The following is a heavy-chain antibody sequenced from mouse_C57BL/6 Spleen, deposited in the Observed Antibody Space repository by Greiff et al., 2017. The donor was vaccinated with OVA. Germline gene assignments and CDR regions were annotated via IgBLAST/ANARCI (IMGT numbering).Heavy chain of an antibody. D-gene: IGHD2-3*01. V-gene: IGHV1-82*01. Sequence: QVTLKVSGPELVKPGASVKISCKASGYAFSSSWMNWVKQRPGKGLEWIGRIYPGDGDTNYNGKFKGKATLTADKSSSTAYMQLSSLTSEDSAVYFCARGDGMDYWGQGTSVTVSS. CDR2: IYPGDGDT. J-gene: IGHJ4*01. CDR3: ARGDGMDY. CDR1: GYAFSSSW.